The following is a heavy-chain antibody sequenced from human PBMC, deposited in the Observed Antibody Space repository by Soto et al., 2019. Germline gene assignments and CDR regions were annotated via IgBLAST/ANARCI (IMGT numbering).Heavy chain of an antibody. D-gene: IGHD2-2*02. CDR1: GFTFSSYS. V-gene: IGHV3-48*02. Sequence: PGGSLRLSCAASGFTFSSYSMNWVRQAPGKGLEWVSYISSSSSTIYYADSVKGRFTISRDNAKNSLYLQMNSLRDEDTAVYYCARGPLVVPAAIRDYYYYGMDVWGQGTTVTVSS. CDR2: ISSSSSTI. CDR3: ARGPLVVPAAIRDYYYYGMDV. J-gene: IGHJ6*02.